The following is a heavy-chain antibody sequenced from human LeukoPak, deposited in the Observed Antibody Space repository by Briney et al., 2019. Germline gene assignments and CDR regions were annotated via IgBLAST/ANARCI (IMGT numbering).Heavy chain of an antibody. D-gene: IGHD6-13*01. J-gene: IGHJ5*02. Sequence: PGGSLRLSCAASGFTFKNYGMSWVRQASGKGLEWVSSISDSGNTTYFADSVKGRFTISRDNSKNTLFLQMNSLGAEDTALYYCTKDLQSRQKGQLVRGSWGQGSLVTVSS. CDR1: GFTFKNYG. CDR3: TKDLQSRQKGQLVRGS. V-gene: IGHV3-23*01. CDR2: ISDSGNTT.